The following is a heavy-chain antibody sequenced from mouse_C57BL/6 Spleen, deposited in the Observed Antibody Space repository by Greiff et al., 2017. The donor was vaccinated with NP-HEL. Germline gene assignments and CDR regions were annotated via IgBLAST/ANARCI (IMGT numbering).Heavy chain of an antibody. D-gene: IGHD4-1*01. CDR2: IDPETGGT. J-gene: IGHJ3*01. V-gene: IGHV1-15*01. Sequence: VQLQQSGAELVRPGASVTLSCKASGYTFTDYDMHWVKQTPVHGLEWIGAIDPETGGTAYNQKFKGKAILTADKSSSTAYMELRSLTSEDSAVYYCVLQLTGSFAYWGQGTLVTVSA. CDR3: VLQLTGSFAY. CDR1: GYTFTDYD.